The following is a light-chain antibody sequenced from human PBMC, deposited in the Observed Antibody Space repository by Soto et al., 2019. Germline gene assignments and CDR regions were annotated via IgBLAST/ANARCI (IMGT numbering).Light chain of an antibody. CDR2: GVF. CDR3: QHYDGSPRT. CDR1: QSVNSNY. J-gene: IGKJ2*01. Sequence: ETVLTQSPGTVSLSPGERATLSCRTSQSVNSNYLAWYQQKPGQAPRLLIYGVFNSATGIRDRFSGSGSGTDFTLTISGLEPEDSAVYYCQHYDGSPRTFGQGTKLEIK. V-gene: IGKV3-20*01.